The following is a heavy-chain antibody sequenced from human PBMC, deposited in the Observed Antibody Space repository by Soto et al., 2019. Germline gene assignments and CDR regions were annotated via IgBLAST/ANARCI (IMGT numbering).Heavy chain of an antibody. D-gene: IGHD6-19*01. CDR3: ARAEYTSGWYFMGIDY. V-gene: IGHV3-30*04. CDR1: GFTLSYFA. CDR2: TSSDGSKE. Sequence: QVQLVESGGGVVQPGTSLRLSCAASGFTLSYFAMHWVRQAPGKGLEWVAVTSSDGSKEYYADSVKGRFTISRDNSKNTLYLQMNSLRADDTAVFYCARAEYTSGWYFMGIDYWGQGTLVTVSS. J-gene: IGHJ4*02.